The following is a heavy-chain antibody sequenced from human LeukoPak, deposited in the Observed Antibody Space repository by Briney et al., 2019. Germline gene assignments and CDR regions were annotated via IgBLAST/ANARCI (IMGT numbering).Heavy chain of an antibody. CDR2: IRSKTDGGTT. CDR3: TSGIGTIDF. V-gene: IGHV3-15*01. CDR1: GFTFSNAW. Sequence: GGALRLFCVAPGFTFSNAWMSWVRRAPGKGLEWVGRIRSKTDGGTTDYAPPVTGIFTISRDDAKNTLYLQMNSLKTEDTAVYYCTSGIGTIDFWGQGTLVTVSS. D-gene: IGHD6-13*01. J-gene: IGHJ4*02.